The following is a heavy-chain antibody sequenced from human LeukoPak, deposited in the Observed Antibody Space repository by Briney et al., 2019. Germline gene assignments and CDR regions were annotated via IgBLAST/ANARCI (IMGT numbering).Heavy chain of an antibody. CDR1: GGTFSSYA. Sequence: SVKVSCKASGGTFSSYAISWVRQAPGQGLEWMGGIIPIFGTANYAQKFQGRVTITTDESTSTAYMELSSLRSEDTAVYYCARYRTVGAIANSDYWGQGTLVTVSS. CDR3: ARYRTVGAIANSDY. D-gene: IGHD1-26*01. J-gene: IGHJ4*02. V-gene: IGHV1-69*05. CDR2: IIPIFGTA.